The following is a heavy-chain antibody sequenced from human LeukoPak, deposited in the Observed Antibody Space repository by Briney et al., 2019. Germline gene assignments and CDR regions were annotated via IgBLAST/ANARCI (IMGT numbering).Heavy chain of an antibody. J-gene: IGHJ4*02. D-gene: IGHD6-19*01. V-gene: IGHV4-30-4*08. Sequence: PSQTLSLTCTVSGGSISSGDYYWSWIRQPPGKGLEWIGYIYYSGSTYYNPSLKSRVTISVDTSKNQFSLKLSSVTAADTAVYYCASDMLAVAGTFPVYWGQGTLVTVSS. CDR3: ASDMLAVAGTFPVY. CDR1: GGSISSGDYY. CDR2: IYYSGST.